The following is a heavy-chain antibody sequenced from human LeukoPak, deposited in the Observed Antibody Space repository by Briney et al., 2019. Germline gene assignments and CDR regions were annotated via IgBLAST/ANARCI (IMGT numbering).Heavy chain of an antibody. CDR2: IKEDGSDK. Sequence: PGGSLRLSCAASGFTLSNYWMSWVRQAPGKGLEWVANIKEDGSDKQYVDSVRGRFTISRDNAKNSVSLQMDGLRAKDTAVYHCVRESDVWSGPGIGRPLDVWGKGTTVTVSS. CDR3: VRESDVWSGPGIGRPLDV. J-gene: IGHJ6*04. V-gene: IGHV3-7*01. D-gene: IGHD3-3*01. CDR1: GFTLSNYW.